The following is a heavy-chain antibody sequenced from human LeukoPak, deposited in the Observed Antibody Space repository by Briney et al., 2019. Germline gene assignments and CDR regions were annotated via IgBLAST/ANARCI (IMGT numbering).Heavy chain of an antibody. D-gene: IGHD3/OR15-3a*01. J-gene: IGHJ4*02. V-gene: IGHV3-15*01. CDR1: GFTFSDAW. CDR3: STWTDLYDY. CDR2: IRSKTDGGTA. Sequence: GGSLRLSCAASGFTFSDAWMSWVRQAPGKGLDWVGRIRSKTDGGTADHAASVKDRFTISRDDSQNMLHLQMNSLKTEDTAVYYCSTWTDLYDYWGQGTLVTVSS.